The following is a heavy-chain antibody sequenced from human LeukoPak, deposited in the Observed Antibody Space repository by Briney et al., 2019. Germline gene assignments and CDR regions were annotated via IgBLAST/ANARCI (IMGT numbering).Heavy chain of an antibody. CDR3: ARDLGEMATITYDAFDI. D-gene: IGHD5-24*01. J-gene: IGHJ3*02. CDR2: IYHSGST. V-gene: IGHV4-30-2*01. CDR1: GGSISSGGYY. Sequence: SETLSLTCTVSGGSISSGGYYWSWIRQPPGKGLEWIGYIYHSGSTYYNPSLKSRVTISVDRSKNQFSLKLSSVTAADTAVYYCARDLGEMATITYDAFDIWGQGTMVTVSS.